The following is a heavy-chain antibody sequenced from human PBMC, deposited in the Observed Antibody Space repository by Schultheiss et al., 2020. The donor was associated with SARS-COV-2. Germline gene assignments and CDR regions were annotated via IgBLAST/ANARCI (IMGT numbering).Heavy chain of an antibody. V-gene: IGHV3-64*04. J-gene: IGHJ6*02. CDR3: ARAPWAPGRYYGSGSPPSYYYYGMDV. CDR2: ISSNGGST. Sequence: GGSLRLSCAASGFTFSSYGMHWVRQAPGKGLEYVSAISSNGGSTYYADSVKGRFTISRDNSKNTLYLQMNSLRAEDTAVYYCARAPWAPGRYYGSGSPPSYYYYGMDVWGQGTTVTVSS. CDR1: GFTFSSYG. D-gene: IGHD3-10*01.